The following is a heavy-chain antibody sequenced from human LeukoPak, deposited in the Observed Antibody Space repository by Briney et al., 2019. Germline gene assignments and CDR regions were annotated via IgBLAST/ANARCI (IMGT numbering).Heavy chain of an antibody. CDR2: IYYSGST. CDR3: ARDRRDQSGWYHIPGGS. CDR1: GGSISSGDYY. Sequence: SETLSLTCTVSGGSISSGDYYWSWIRQPPGKGLEYIGYIYYSGSTYYNPSLKSRITISLDTSKNQFSLKLSSVTPADTAVYYCARDRRDQSGWYHIPGGSWGQGTLVTVSS. J-gene: IGHJ5*02. V-gene: IGHV4-30-4*08. D-gene: IGHD2-15*01.